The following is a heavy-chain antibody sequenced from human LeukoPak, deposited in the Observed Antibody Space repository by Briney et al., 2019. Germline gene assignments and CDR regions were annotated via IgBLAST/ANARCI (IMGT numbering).Heavy chain of an antibody. V-gene: IGHV4-59*01. CDR2: IYYSGST. Sequence: SETLSLTCTVSGGSISSYYWSWIRQPPGKGLEGIGYIYYSGSTNYNPSLKSRVTISVDTSKNQFSLKLSSVTAADTAVYYCARGIVATGFYYYYCMDVWGKGTTVTISS. D-gene: IGHD5-12*01. J-gene: IGHJ6*03. CDR1: GGSISSYY. CDR3: ARGIVATGFYYYYCMDV.